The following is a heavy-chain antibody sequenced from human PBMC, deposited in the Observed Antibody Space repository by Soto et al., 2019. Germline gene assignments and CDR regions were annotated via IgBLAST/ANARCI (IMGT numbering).Heavy chain of an antibody. CDR1: GGSISSNNW. Sequence: SETLSLTCAVSGGSISSNNWWSWVRQPPGKWLEWIGEIYHSGSTNYNPTLKSRVTISVDKSKNQFSLKMSSVSAAVTAVYYCARHSRGSSWAIDYWGQGTLVT. D-gene: IGHD6-13*01. CDR3: ARHSRGSSWAIDY. V-gene: IGHV4-4*02. J-gene: IGHJ4*02. CDR2: IYHSGST.